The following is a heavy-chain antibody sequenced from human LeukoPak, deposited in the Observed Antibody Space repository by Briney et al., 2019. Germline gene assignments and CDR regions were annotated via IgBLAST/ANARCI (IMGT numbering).Heavy chain of an antibody. Sequence: GGSLRLSCAASGFTFSRCWMHWVRQAPGKGLVWVSHINSDESSTSYADSVKPRFTISRDNAKNTLYLQMNSLRAEDTAVYYCASVRGTYQFDAFDIWGQGTMVTVSS. CDR3: ASVRGTYQFDAFDI. CDR1: GFTFSRCW. V-gene: IGHV3-74*01. CDR2: INSDESST. D-gene: IGHD1-26*01. J-gene: IGHJ3*02.